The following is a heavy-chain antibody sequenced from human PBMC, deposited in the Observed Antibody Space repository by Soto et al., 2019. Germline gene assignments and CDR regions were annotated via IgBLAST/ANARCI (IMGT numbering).Heavy chain of an antibody. CDR3: ARDGCSSTSCSHYYGMDV. Sequence: PGGSLRLSCAASGFTFSSYAMHWVRQAPGKGLEWVAVISYDGSNKYYADSVKGRFTISRDNSKNTLYLQMNSLRAEDTALYYFARDGCSSTSCSHYYGMDVWGQGTTVTVSS. J-gene: IGHJ6*02. V-gene: IGHV3-30-3*01. D-gene: IGHD2-2*01. CDR1: GFTFSSYA. CDR2: ISYDGSNK.